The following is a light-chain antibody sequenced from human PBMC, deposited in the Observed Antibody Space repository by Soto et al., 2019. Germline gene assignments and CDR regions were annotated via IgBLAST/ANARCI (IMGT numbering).Light chain of an antibody. Sequence: QSVLTQPPTVSEAPGQRVTISCTGSSSNIGAGFDVYWHQQLPGTAPKLLINGNNNRPSGVPDRFSGSKSGTSASLAISGLQAEDEADYYCQSYDSSLRGSVFGGGTKLTVL. CDR1: SSNIGAGFD. CDR2: GNN. CDR3: QSYDSSLRGSV. J-gene: IGLJ2*01. V-gene: IGLV1-40*01.